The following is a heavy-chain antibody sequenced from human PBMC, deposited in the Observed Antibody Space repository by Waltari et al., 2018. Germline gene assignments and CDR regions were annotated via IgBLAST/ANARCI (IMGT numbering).Heavy chain of an antibody. CDR1: GFTFSSYG. J-gene: IGHJ4*02. CDR2: IWYDGSNK. V-gene: IGHV3-33*01. D-gene: IGHD2-21*02. Sequence: QVQLVESGGGVVQPGRSLRLSCAASGFTFSSYGMHWVRQAPGKGLEWVAVIWYDGSNKDYADSGKGRFTISRDNSKNTLYLQMNSLRAEDTALYYCARCGGDCYYLDYWGQGTLVTVSS. CDR3: ARCGGDCYYLDY.